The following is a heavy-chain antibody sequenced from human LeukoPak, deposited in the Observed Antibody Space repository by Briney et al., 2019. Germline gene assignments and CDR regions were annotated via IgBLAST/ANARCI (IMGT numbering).Heavy chain of an antibody. V-gene: IGHV3-53*01. D-gene: IGHD3-22*01. CDR1: GFTVSSNY. Sequence: PGGSLRLSCAACGFTVSSNYMSWVRQAPGKGLEWVSVIYSGGSTYYADSVKGRFTISRDNSKNTLYLQMNSLRAEDTAVYYCAKEELYYYDSSGYSNWGQGTLVTVSS. J-gene: IGHJ4*02. CDR3: AKEELYYYDSSGYSN. CDR2: IYSGGST.